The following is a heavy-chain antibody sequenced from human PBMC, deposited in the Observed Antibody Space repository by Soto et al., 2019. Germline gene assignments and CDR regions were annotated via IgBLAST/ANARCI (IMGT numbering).Heavy chain of an antibody. V-gene: IGHV4-31*03. CDR1: GGSISSGGYY. D-gene: IGHD4-4*01. CDR3: ARDSPYRNSLYSWFDP. Sequence: QVQLQESGPGLVKPSQTLSLTCTVSGGSISSGGYYWSWIRQHPGKGLEWLGYIYYSGSTYYNPYLKSRVTISVDTSKNQFSLKLSSVTAADTAVYYCARDSPYRNSLYSWFDPWGQGTLVTVSS. CDR2: IYYSGST. J-gene: IGHJ5*02.